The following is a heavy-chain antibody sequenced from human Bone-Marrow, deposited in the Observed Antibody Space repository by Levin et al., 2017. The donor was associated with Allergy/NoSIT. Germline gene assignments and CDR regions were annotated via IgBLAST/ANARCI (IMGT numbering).Heavy chain of an antibody. J-gene: IGHJ5*02. CDR2: ISGSSSYI. V-gene: IGHV3-21*06. Sequence: SCLGSGLSLSDYPMNWVRQAPGKGLEWVASISGSSSYIFYPDSFNGRFIVSRDNAKNSVYLEMSSLRADDTGVYFCARDQDYGFFSSFGWFDPWGQGTQVTVSS. CDR3: ARDQDYGFFSSFGWFDP. D-gene: IGHD3-16*01. CDR1: GLSLSDYP.